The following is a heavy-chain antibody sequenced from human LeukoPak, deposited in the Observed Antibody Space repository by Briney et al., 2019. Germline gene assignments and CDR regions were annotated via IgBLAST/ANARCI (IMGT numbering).Heavy chain of an antibody. CDR3: ARVNYVKYYDAFDI. D-gene: IGHD2/OR15-2a*01. CDR1: GGTFSSYA. V-gene: IGHV1-69*05. Sequence: SVKVSCKASGGTFSSYAISWVRQAPGQGLEWMGGIIPIFGTANYAQKFQGRVTITTDESTSTAYMELSSLRSEDTAVYYCARVNYVKYYDAFDIWGQGTMVTVSS. CDR2: IIPIFGTA. J-gene: IGHJ3*02.